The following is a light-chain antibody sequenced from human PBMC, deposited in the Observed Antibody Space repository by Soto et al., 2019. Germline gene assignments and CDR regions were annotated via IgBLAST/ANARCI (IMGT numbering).Light chain of an antibody. J-gene: IGKJ1*01. CDR2: GAS. Sequence: EIVLTQSPGTLSLSPGERATLSCRASQSVSSSFLAWYQQKHGQAPRLLIYGASRRATGIPDRFSGSVSGTDFTLTISRLAAEDFTVFCCQQYDSSPWTFGQGTKVEIK. CDR1: QSVSSSF. V-gene: IGKV3-20*01. CDR3: QQYDSSPWT.